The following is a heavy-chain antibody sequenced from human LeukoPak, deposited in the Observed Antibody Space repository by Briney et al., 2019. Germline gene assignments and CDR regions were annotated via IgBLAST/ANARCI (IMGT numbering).Heavy chain of an antibody. CDR2: IYYSGST. CDR3: ARGAQGAYYMDV. V-gene: IGHV4-59*01. CDR1: GGSISSYY. J-gene: IGHJ6*03. Sequence: PSETLSLTCTVSGGSISSYYWSWIRLPPGKGLEWIGYIYYSGSTNYNPSLKSRVTISVDTSKNQFSLKLSSVTAADTAVYYCARGAQGAYYMDVWGKGTTVTVSS.